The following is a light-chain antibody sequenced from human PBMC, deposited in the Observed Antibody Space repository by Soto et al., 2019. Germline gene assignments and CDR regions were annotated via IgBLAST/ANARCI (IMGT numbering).Light chain of an antibody. Sequence: EIVLTQSPGTLSLSPGERATLSCRASQIVSISYLAWYQQRPGQAPRLLIYGASSRATGIPDRFSGSGSGTDFTLTINRLEPEDFAVYYCQQYASSPPFALTFGGGTKVDIK. J-gene: IGKJ4*01. CDR2: GAS. CDR3: QQYASSPPFALT. CDR1: QIVSISY. V-gene: IGKV3-20*01.